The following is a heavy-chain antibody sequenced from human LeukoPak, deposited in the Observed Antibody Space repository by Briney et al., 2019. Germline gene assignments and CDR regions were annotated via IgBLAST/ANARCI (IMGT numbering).Heavy chain of an antibody. Sequence: GASVKVSCKASGGTFSSYAISWVRQAPGQGLEWMGGIIPIFGTANYAQKFQGRVTITADKSTSTAYMELSRLRSGDTAVYYCARVRSGYYFALAANIDYWGQGTLVTVSS. J-gene: IGHJ4*02. D-gene: IGHD3-22*01. CDR1: GGTFSSYA. CDR3: ARVRSGYYFALAANIDY. V-gene: IGHV1-69*06. CDR2: IIPIFGTA.